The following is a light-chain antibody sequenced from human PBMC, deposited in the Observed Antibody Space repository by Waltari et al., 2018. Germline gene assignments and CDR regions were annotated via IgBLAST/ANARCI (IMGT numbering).Light chain of an antibody. CDR2: NVS. V-gene: IGLV2-14*03. CDR3: SSYTTSGTWV. Sequence: QSALTQPASVSGSPGQSITISCTGTSSDVGAYLHLSWYQQRPGKAPKLIIHNVSNRPSGVSNRFSGSKSANTASLTISGLQAEDEADYYCSSYTTSGTWVFGGGTKVTVL. J-gene: IGLJ3*02. CDR1: SSDVGAYLH.